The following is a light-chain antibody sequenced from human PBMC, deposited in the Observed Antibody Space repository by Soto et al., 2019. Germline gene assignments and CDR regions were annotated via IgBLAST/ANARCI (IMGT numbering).Light chain of an antibody. J-gene: IGKJ4*01. CDR3: HQYDNTAT. CDR2: DAS. V-gene: IGKV1-33*01. CDR1: QDISNY. Sequence: DIQMTQSPSSLSASVGDRVTITCQASQDISNYLNWYQQKPGKAPKLLIYDASNLETGVPSRFSGSGSGTDFPCTIIRMQPEDIATYYCHQYDNTATFGGGTKVELK.